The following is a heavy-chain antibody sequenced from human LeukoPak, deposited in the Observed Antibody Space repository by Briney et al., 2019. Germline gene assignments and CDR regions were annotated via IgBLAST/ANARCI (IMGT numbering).Heavy chain of an antibody. CDR3: LRGDTRDY. V-gene: IGHV3-21*01. CDR1: GFNFGTST. CDR2: ISDDGRDT. J-gene: IGHJ4*02. Sequence: PGGSLRFSCAGSGFNFGTSTMNWAPQAPGKGLEWVSSISDDGRDTHYADSVRGRFTVSRDNAETSLYLQMNSLRAEDTAIYFCLRGDTRDYWGQGTLVTVSS. D-gene: IGHD2-15*01.